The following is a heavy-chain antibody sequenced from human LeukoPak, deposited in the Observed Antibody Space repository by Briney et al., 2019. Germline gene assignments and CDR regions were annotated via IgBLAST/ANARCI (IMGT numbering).Heavy chain of an antibody. Sequence: SETLSLTCTVSGGSISTSYWSWIRQPAGKGLEWIGRIYTNGSTNYNPSLKSRVTISVDTSKNQFSLKLSSVTAADTAVYYCTRGPHYGDGNYFFHMDVWGKGTTVTISS. CDR1: GGSISTSY. V-gene: IGHV4-4*07. CDR3: TRGPHYGDGNYFFHMDV. CDR2: IYTNGST. D-gene: IGHD4-17*01. J-gene: IGHJ6*03.